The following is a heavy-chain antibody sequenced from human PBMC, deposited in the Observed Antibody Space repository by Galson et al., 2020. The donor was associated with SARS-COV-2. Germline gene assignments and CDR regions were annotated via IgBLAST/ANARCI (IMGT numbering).Heavy chain of an antibody. CDR1: GGSISSGDYY. Sequence: SETLSLTCPVSGGSISSGDYYWSWIRQPPGKGLEWIGYIYYSGSTYYNPSLKSRVTISVDTSKNQFSLKLSSVTAADTAVYYCARDKRVVATTDDACDIWGQGTMVTVSS. J-gene: IGHJ3*02. CDR2: IYYSGST. D-gene: IGHD5-12*01. V-gene: IGHV4-30-4*01. CDR3: ARDKRVVATTDDACDI.